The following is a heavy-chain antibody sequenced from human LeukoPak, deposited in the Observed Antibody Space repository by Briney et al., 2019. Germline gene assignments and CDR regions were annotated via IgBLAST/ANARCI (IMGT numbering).Heavy chain of an antibody. J-gene: IGHJ4*02. CDR3: ARGGGTAMVMFFVH. CDR2: INPNSGGT. D-gene: IGHD5-18*01. CDR1: GYTFTGYY. V-gene: IGHV1-2*02. Sequence: ASVRVSCKASGYTFTGYYMHWVRQAPGQGLEWMGWINPNSGGTNYAQKFQGRVTMTRDTSISTAYMELSRLRSDDTAVYYCARGGGTAMVMFFVHWGQGTLVTVSS.